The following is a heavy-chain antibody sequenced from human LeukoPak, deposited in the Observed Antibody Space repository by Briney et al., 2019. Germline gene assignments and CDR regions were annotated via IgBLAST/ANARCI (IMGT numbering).Heavy chain of an antibody. J-gene: IGHJ5*02. CDR2: INPNSGGT. CDR1: GHTLTTYG. D-gene: IGHD2-2*02. CDR3: ARGDIVVLPAGIPHNWFDP. Sequence: GASVKVSCNTSGHTLTTYGFSWVRQAPGQGLEWMGWINPNSGGTNYAQKFQGRVTMTRDTSISTAYMELSRLRSDDTAVYYCARGDIVVLPAGIPHNWFDPWGQGTPVTVSS. V-gene: IGHV1-2*02.